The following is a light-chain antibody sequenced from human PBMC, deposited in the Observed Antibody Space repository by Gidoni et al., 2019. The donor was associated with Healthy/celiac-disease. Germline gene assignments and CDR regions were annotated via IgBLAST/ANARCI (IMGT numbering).Light chain of an antibody. CDR2: GAS. V-gene: IGKV3-20*01. Sequence: EIVLTQSPGTLSLSPGERATLSCRASQSVSSSYLAWYQQKPGQAPRLLIYGASSRATGIPDRFSGSGSGTDFTLTNSRLEPEDFAVYYCQQYGSSPRYTFGQXTKLEIK. CDR3: QQYGSSPRYT. CDR1: QSVSSSY. J-gene: IGKJ2*01.